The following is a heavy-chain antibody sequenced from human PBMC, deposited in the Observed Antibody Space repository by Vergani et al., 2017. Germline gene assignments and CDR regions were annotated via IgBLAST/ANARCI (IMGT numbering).Heavy chain of an antibody. CDR3: ARDGDSSSWYHYDYGMDC. CDR2: SNSDGSST. J-gene: IGHJ6*02. D-gene: IGHD6-13*01. CDR1: GFTFSSYW. V-gene: IGHV3-74*01. Sequence: EVQLVESGGGLVQPGGSLRLSCAASGFTFSSYWMHWVRQAPGKGLVWVSRSNSDGSSTSYADSVKGRFTISRDNAKNTLYLQLNRLRAEYTSVYYCARDGDSSSWYHYDYGMDCWGQGTTVTVSS.